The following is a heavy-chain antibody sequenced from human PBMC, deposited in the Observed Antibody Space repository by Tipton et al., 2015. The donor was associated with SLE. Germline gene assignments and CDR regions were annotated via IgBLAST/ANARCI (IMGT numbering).Heavy chain of an antibody. CDR1: GGSISNSYYY. V-gene: IGHV4-39*07. CDR3: ARGYYDMWTGYYSFDY. Sequence: TLSLTCTVSGGSISNSYYYWGWIRQPPGKGPEWIGSIYYSGSTHYNPSLESRVTISVVTSKNQFSLRLTPVTAADTADYFCARGYYDMWTGYYSFDYWGQGTLVTVSS. CDR2: IYYSGST. J-gene: IGHJ4*02. D-gene: IGHD3-9*01.